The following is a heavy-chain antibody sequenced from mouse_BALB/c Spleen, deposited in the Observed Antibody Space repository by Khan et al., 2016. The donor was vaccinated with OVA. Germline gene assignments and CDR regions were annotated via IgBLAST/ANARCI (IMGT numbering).Heavy chain of an antibody. J-gene: IGHJ4*01. Sequence: EVQLQESGPGLVKPSQSLSLTCTVTGYSITSDYAWNWIRQFPGNKLEWMGYISSTGGTSYNPSLKSRISVTRATSKNQFFLQLKSVTTEDTATYYCARSLYYSFGYALDCWGRGTSVTVSS. CDR3: ARSLYYSFGYALDC. D-gene: IGHD2-12*01. CDR2: ISSTGGT. CDR1: GYSITSDYA. V-gene: IGHV3-2*02.